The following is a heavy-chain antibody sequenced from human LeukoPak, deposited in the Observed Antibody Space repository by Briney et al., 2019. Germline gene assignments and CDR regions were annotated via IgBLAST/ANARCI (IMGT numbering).Heavy chain of an antibody. Sequence: GGSRRLSCAASGFTFSSYWMHWVRQLPGKGLVWVSRINTDGSITNYADSVRGRSTISRDNAKNTLYLQMNSLRAEDTAVYYCARAVISRSYDYWGQGTLVTVSS. CDR2: INTDGSIT. J-gene: IGHJ4*02. CDR3: ARAVISRSYDY. D-gene: IGHD1-26*01. CDR1: GFTFSSYW. V-gene: IGHV3-74*01.